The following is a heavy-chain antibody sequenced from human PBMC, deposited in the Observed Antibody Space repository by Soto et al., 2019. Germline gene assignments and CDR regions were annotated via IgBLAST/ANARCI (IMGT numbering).Heavy chain of an antibody. V-gene: IGHV1-3*01. J-gene: IGHJ6*04. D-gene: IGHD3-10*01. CDR1: GYTFTIYE. Sequence: QAQLVQSGAEVKKHGASVKVSYKTSGYTFTIYEIYWVRQAPGQKLEWMGWINVGNGNTKYSQKFQGRVTITRDTSASTAYMELSGLTFEDTAVYYCARNYHGPGVWGKGTTVTVSS. CDR2: INVGNGNT. CDR3: ARNYHGPGV.